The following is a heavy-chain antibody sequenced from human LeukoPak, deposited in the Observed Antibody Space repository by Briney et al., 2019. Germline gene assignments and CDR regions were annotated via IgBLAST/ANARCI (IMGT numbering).Heavy chain of an antibody. V-gene: IGHV3-30-3*01. CDR2: ISYDGSNK. J-gene: IGHJ1*01. CDR3: ARDHYGNYYDSSGYYYGVYFQH. D-gene: IGHD3-22*01. CDR1: GFTFSSHA. Sequence: GGSLRLSCAASGFTFSSHAMHWVRQAPGKGLEWVAVISYDGSNKYYADSVKGRFTISRDNSKNTLYLQMNSLRAEDTAVYYCARDHYGNYYDSSGYYYGVYFQHWGQGTLVTVSS.